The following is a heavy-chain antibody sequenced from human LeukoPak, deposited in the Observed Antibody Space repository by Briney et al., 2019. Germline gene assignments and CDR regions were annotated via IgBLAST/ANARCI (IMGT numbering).Heavy chain of an antibody. J-gene: IGHJ4*02. D-gene: IGHD6-13*01. Sequence: ASVKVSCKASGYTFTSHGITWVRQAPGQGLEWMGWINTYNVNTNYAQKLQGRVTMTTDTSTSTAYMELRSLRSDDTAVYYCARGQQLPHHWGQGTLVTVSS. CDR3: ARGQQLPHH. CDR1: GYTFTSHG. CDR2: INTYNVNT. V-gene: IGHV1-18*04.